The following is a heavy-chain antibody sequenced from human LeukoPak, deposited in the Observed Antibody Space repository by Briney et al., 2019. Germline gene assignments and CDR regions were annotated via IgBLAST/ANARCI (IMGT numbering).Heavy chain of an antibody. CDR3: AREKRRLVDF. D-gene: IGHD6-25*01. CDR1: GFTFSEYT. Sequence: GGSLRLSCAAYGFTFSEYTMHWIRQAPGKGLERVSLITHDGGYVVYDDSVRGRFTISGDNSRNSLYLQMDSLRTEDTALYYCAREKRRLVDFWGQGTLVTVSS. CDR2: ITHDGGYV. J-gene: IGHJ4*02. V-gene: IGHV3-43*01.